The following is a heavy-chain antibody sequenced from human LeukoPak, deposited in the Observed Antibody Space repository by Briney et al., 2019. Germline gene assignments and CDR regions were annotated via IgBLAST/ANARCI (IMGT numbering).Heavy chain of an antibody. CDR1: GFTFSSYR. Sequence: GGSLRLSCAASGFTFSSYRMSWVRQAPGKGPEWISWITGSGTDIIYADSVKGRFTISRDNAKNSLYLQMNSLRAEDTAVYYCARDQDYGFTYWGQGTLVTVSS. V-gene: IGHV3-48*01. J-gene: IGHJ4*02. CDR2: ITGSGTDI. D-gene: IGHD4-17*01. CDR3: ARDQDYGFTY.